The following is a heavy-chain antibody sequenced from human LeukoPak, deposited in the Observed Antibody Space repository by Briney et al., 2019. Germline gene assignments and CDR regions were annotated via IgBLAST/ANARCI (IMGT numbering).Heavy chain of an antibody. CDR1: GYSFTSYW. Sequence: GESLKISCKGSGYSFTSYWIGWVRQMPGKGLEWMGIIYPGDSDTRYSPSFRGQVTISADKSISTAYLQWSSLKASDTAMYYCARTSMARGVTGRLDPWGQGTLVTVSS. V-gene: IGHV5-51*01. CDR3: ARTSMARGVTGRLDP. CDR2: IYPGDSDT. J-gene: IGHJ5*02. D-gene: IGHD3-10*01.